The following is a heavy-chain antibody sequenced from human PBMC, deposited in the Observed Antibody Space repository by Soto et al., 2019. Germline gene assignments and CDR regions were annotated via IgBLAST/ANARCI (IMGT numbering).Heavy chain of an antibody. CDR3: ARLEGLATISYYFDY. J-gene: IGHJ4*02. Sequence: PSETLSLTCTVSGGSISSSSYYWGWIRQPPGKGLEWIGSIYYRGNTYYNPSLKTRVTISLDKSKNQFSLKLNSVTAADSAVYFCARLEGLATISYYFDYWGQGTLVTVSS. CDR2: IYYRGNT. CDR1: GGSISSSSYY. V-gene: IGHV4-39*01. D-gene: IGHD3-9*01.